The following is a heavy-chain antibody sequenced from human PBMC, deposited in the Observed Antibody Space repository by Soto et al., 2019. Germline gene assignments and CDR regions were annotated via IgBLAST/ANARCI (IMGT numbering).Heavy chain of an antibody. J-gene: IGHJ4*02. CDR2: INAYNGRT. CDR3: ARSAGVVDGDDY. Sequence: QVQLVQSGAEVKKPGASVKVSCKASGYTFSNYGISWVRQAPGQGPEWMGWINAYNGRTNYAQKLQGRVTMTTDTSTNTIYMELRSLKSDDTAFYYCARSAGVVDGDDYWGQGTLVTVSA. CDR1: GYTFSNYG. D-gene: IGHD3-10*01. V-gene: IGHV1-18*01.